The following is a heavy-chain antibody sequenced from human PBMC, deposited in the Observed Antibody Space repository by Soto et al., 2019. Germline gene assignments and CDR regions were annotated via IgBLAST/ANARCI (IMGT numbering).Heavy chain of an antibody. D-gene: IGHD3-16*01. V-gene: IGHV1-2*02. J-gene: IGHJ4*02. Sequence: QVQLVQSGAEVRKPGASVKVSCKASGYTLTDYNIHWMRQAPGQGLEWMGCINCNSGGTFSAKRFQGSVTLTRDTSTSTAYMELIRLRSDDTAKYFCARAAEEERGFGGLEPGYSNWRQGTLVTVSA. CDR2: INCNSGGT. CDR3: ARAAEEERGFGGLEPGYSN. CDR1: GYTLTDYN.